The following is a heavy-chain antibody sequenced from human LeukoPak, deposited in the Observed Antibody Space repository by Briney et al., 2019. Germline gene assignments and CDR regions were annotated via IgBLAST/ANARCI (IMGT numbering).Heavy chain of an antibody. CDR3: ARVALTTVVTKFDY. V-gene: IGHV3-21*01. J-gene: IGHJ4*02. CDR1: RFTPSISS. CDR2: ISSSSSYI. D-gene: IGHD4-23*01. Sequence: GSPRHSSAASRFTPSISSMYCVPHAPGERLGWVSSISSSSSYIYYADSVKGRFTISRDNAKNSLYLQMNSLRAEDTAVYYCARVALTTVVTKFDYWGQGTLVTVSS.